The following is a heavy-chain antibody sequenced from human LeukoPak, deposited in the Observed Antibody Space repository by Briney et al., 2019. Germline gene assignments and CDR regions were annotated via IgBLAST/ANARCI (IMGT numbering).Heavy chain of an antibody. Sequence: GGSLRLSCAASGFTFSSYAMSWVRQAPGKGLEWVSAISGSGGSTYYADSVKGRFTISRDNSRNTLYLQMNSLRAEDTAVYYCAKSTITTRRGNYYMDVWGKGTTVTVSS. CDR2: ISGSGGST. D-gene: IGHD3-3*01. J-gene: IGHJ6*03. CDR1: GFTFSSYA. CDR3: AKSTITTRRGNYYMDV. V-gene: IGHV3-23*01.